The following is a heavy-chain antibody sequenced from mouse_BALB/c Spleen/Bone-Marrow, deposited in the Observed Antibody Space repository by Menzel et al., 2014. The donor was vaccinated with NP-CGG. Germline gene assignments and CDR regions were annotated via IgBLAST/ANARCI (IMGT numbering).Heavy chain of an antibody. CDR1: GYTFTSSW. CDR2: IHPNSGNT. D-gene: IGHD2-1*01. J-gene: IGHJ1*01. V-gene: IGHV1S130*01. Sequence: VQGVESGSVLVRPGASVKLSCKASGYTFTSSWMHWAKQRPGQGLEWIGEIHPNSGNTNYNEKFKDKATLTVDTSSSTAYVDLSSLTSVDSAVYYGAREKIYGNYLWYFDVWGAGTTVTVTS. CDR3: AREKIYGNYLWYFDV.